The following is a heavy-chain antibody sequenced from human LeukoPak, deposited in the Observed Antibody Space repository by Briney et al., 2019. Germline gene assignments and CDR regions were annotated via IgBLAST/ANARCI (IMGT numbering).Heavy chain of an antibody. CDR2: IYYSGST. CDR3: ARGGRAVAGTGAFDI. Sequence: SETLSLTCTVSGGSISSSSYYWGWIRQPPGKGLEWIGSIYYSGSTYYNPSLKSRVTISVDTSKNQLSLKLSSVPAADTAVYYCARGGRAVAGTGAFDIWGQGTMVTVSS. CDR1: GGSISSSSYY. J-gene: IGHJ3*02. V-gene: IGHV4-39*01. D-gene: IGHD6-19*01.